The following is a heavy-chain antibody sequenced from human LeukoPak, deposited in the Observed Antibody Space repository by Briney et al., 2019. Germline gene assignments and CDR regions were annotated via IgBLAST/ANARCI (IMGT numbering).Heavy chain of an antibody. CDR2: IYYSGST. D-gene: IGHD3-10*01. Sequence: SETLSLTCTVSGGSISSSSYYWGRIRQPPGKGLEWIGSIYYSGSTYYNPSLKSRVTISVDTSKNQFSLKLSSVTAADTAVYYCARHVLWFGELPDYFDYWGQGTLVTVSS. CDR1: GGSISSSSYY. CDR3: ARHVLWFGELPDYFDY. J-gene: IGHJ4*02. V-gene: IGHV4-39*01.